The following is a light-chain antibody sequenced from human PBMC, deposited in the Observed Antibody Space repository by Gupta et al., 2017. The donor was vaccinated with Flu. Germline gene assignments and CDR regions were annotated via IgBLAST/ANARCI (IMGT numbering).Light chain of an antibody. V-gene: IGKV3-15*01. CDR2: GAS. CDR3: QQYNNWPPWT. J-gene: IGKJ1*01. CDR1: QSVSSN. Sequence: EIVMTQSPATLSVSPGERATLSCRASQSVSSNLAWYQQKPGQAPRLLIYGASTRATGIPARFSGSGFGTEFTLTISSRHSEDFAVYYCQQYNNWPPWTFGQGTKVEIK.